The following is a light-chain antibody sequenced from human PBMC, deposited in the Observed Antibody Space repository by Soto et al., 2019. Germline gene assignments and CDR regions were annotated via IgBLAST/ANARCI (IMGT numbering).Light chain of an antibody. Sequence: EMVMTQSPSTFSASLGERVTFSCRASQSVSTNLAWYQHQVGKAPRLLIYAASTWATGIPSRFSGSGSGTEFTLSISSLQSEDIAVYYCQQYDKCPYTFGQGTKLEIK. CDR1: QSVSTN. V-gene: IGKV3-15*01. CDR2: AAS. CDR3: QQYDKCPYT. J-gene: IGKJ2*01.